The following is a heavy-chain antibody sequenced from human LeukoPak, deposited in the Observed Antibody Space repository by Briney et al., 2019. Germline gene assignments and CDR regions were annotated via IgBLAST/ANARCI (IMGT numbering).Heavy chain of an antibody. Sequence: PGGSLRLSCAASGFTFSSYGMHWVRQAPGKGLEWVAVISYDGSNKYYADSVKGRFTISRDNSKNTLYLQMNSLRAEDTAVYYSAKEAYYGSEGDYFDYWGQGTLVTVSS. CDR2: ISYDGSNK. CDR1: GFTFSSYG. J-gene: IGHJ4*02. D-gene: IGHD3-10*01. V-gene: IGHV3-30*18. CDR3: AKEAYYGSEGDYFDY.